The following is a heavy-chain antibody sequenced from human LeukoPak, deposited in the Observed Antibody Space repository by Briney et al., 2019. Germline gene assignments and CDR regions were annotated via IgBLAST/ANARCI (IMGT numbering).Heavy chain of an antibody. Sequence: GGSLRLSCTGSGFTFSNYVMSWVRQAPGKRLEWVSGISDSGDDTDYADSVKGRFTISRDNSKNTLFLQMNILRVEDTAVYYCVKVGGGGGGYWSPWGQGTLVTVSS. V-gene: IGHV3-23*01. CDR1: GFTFSNYV. CDR3: VKVGGGGGGYWSP. J-gene: IGHJ5*02. D-gene: IGHD6-19*01. CDR2: ISDSGDDT.